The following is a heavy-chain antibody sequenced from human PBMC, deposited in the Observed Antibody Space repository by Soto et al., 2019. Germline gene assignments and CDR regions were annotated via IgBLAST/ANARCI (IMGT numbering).Heavy chain of an antibody. CDR2: ISAYNGNT. J-gene: IGHJ6*02. V-gene: IGHV1-18*01. D-gene: IGHD6-13*01. CDR3: ARDSGAAAGRKKHYYYYGMDV. Sequence: ASVKVSCKASGYTFTSYGISWVRQAPGQGLEWMGWISAYNGNTNYAQKLQGRVTMTTDTSTSTAYMELRSLRSDDTAVYYCARDSGAAAGRKKHYYYYGMDVWGQGTTVTVSS. CDR1: GYTFTSYG.